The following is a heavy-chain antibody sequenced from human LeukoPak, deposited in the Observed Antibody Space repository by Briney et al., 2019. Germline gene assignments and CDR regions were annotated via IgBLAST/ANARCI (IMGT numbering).Heavy chain of an antibody. CDR2: ISYDGSNK. CDR1: GFTFSSYG. J-gene: IGHJ4*02. D-gene: IGHD6-6*01. Sequence: PGGSLRLSCAASGFTFSSYGMHWVRQAPGKGLEWVAVISYDGSNKYYADSVKGRFTISRDNSKNTLYLQMNSLRAEDTAVYYCASISSSAPYWGQGTLVTVSS. CDR3: ASISSSAPY. V-gene: IGHV3-30*03.